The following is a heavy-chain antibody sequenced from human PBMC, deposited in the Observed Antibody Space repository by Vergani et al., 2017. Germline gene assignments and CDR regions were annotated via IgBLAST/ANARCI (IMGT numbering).Heavy chain of an antibody. J-gene: IGHJ2*01. D-gene: IGHD5-24*01. CDR2: INSDVSST. Sequence: EVQLVESGGGLVQPGGSLRLSCAASGFTFSSYWMHWVRQAPGKGLVWVSRINSDVSSTSYADSVKGRFTISRDNAKNTLYLQMNSLRAEDTAVYYCARGRRDSYNWSYWYFDLWGRGTLVTVSS. CDR3: ARGRRDSYNWSYWYFDL. CDR1: GFTFSSYW. V-gene: IGHV3-74*02.